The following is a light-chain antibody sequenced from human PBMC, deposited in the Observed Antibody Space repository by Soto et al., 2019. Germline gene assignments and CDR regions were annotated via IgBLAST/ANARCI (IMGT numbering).Light chain of an antibody. V-gene: IGLV1-40*01. CDR1: SSNIGAGYD. Sequence: QPVLTQPPSVSGAPGQRVTISCTGSSSNIGAGYDVHWYQQLPGTAPKLLIYSNTNRPSGVPDRFSGSKSGTSGSLAITGLQAEDEDDYYCHYYDSTRSAVVFGGGTKLTVL. CDR3: HYYDSTRSAVV. CDR2: SNT. J-gene: IGLJ2*01.